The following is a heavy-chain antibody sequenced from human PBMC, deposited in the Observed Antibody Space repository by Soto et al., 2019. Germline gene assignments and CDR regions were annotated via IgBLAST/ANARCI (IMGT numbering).Heavy chain of an antibody. CDR2: IYPGDSDT. CDR3: ARQYLPYDFWSGYYPNDAFDI. CDR1: GYSFTSYW. V-gene: IGHV5-51*01. J-gene: IGHJ3*02. D-gene: IGHD3-3*01. Sequence: RESLKISCKGSGYSFTSYWIGWVRQMPGKGLEWTGIIYPGDSDTRYSPSFQGQVTISADKSISTAYLQWSSLKASDTAMYYCARQYLPYDFWSGYYPNDAFDIWGQGTMVTVSS.